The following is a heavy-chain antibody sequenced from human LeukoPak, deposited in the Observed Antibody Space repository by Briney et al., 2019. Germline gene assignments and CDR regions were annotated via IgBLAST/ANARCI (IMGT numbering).Heavy chain of an antibody. V-gene: IGHV7-4-1*02. D-gene: IGHD5-24*01. J-gene: IGHJ4*02. CDR3: ARDLGPLEMATGGFDY. CDR2: INTITGNP. Sequence: ASVKVSSKASRYTFTSYAMNWVRQAPGQGVEWVGWINTITGNPTYAQGFTGRFVFSLDTSVSTAYLQISSLKAEDTVVYYCARDLGPLEMATGGFDYWGQGTLVTVSS. CDR1: RYTFTSYA.